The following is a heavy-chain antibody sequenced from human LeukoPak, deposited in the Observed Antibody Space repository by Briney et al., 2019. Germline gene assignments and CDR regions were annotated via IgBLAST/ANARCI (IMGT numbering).Heavy chain of an antibody. CDR1: VYTLTRYA. V-gene: IGHV7-4-1*01. Sequence: VSVKVSCKASVYTLTRYAINWLRQAPGQGLEWMGWINTNTGNPTYAQGFTGRFVFSLDTSVSTTYLQIFSLNVEDTAVYYCTRDTFTDGSSTFDIWGQGTMVTVSS. CDR3: TRDTFTDGSSTFDI. CDR2: INTNTGNP. D-gene: IGHD3-16*01. J-gene: IGHJ3*02.